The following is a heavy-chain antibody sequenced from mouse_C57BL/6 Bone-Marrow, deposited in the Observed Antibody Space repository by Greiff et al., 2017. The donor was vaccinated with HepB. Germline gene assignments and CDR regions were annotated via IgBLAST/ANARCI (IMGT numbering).Heavy chain of an antibody. V-gene: IGHV5-6*01. CDR1: GFTFSSYG. D-gene: IGHD2-5*01. CDR2: ISSGGSYT. CDR3: ARQDYYSKKEY. Sequence: EVKLVESGGDLVKPGGSLKLSCAAYGFTFSSYGMSWVRQTPNKRLEWVATISSGGSYTYYPDSVKGRFTISRDNAKNTLYLQMSSLKSEDTAMYYGARQDYYSKKEYWGNGTTLTVSS. J-gene: IGHJ2*01.